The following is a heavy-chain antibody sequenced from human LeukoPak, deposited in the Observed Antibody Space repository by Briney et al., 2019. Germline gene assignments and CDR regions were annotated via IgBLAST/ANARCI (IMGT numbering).Heavy chain of an antibody. CDR2: IYYSGST. CDR1: GFTVSSNY. J-gene: IGHJ4*02. CDR3: ARASYYYDSSGYYKGRDYFDY. D-gene: IGHD3-22*01. Sequence: LRLSCAASGFTVSSNYMSWIRQPPGKGLEWIGYIYYSGSTYYNPSLKSRVTISVDTSKNQFSLKLSSVTAADTAVYYCARASYYYDSSGYYKGRDYFDYWGQGTLVTVSS. V-gene: IGHV4-30-4*08.